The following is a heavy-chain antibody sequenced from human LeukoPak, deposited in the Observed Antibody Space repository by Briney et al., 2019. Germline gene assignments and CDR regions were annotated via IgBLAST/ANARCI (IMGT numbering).Heavy chain of an antibody. CDR3: XXDXXXDXXTXXYXXXXXDV. CDR1: XFTFSSYW. Sequence: CAXSXFTFSSYWMSWVRQAPGKGLEWVANIKQDGSEKYYVDSVKGRFTISRDNAKKSLYLQMNRLRAEDTAVYYCXXDXXXDXXTXXYXXXXXDVWGXXTTVTVSS. V-gene: IGHV3-7*01. CDR2: IKQDGSEK. J-gene: IGHJ6*04.